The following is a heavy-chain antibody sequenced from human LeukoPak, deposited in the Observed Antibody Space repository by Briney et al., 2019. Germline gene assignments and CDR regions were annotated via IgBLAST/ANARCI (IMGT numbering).Heavy chain of an antibody. CDR1: GDSISIYY. Sequence: PSETLSLTCTVSGDSISIYYWSWLRQPPGKGLEWIGYIYYSGSTNYNPSLKSRVTISVDTSKNQFSLKLSSVTAADTAVYYCARSYEPLPFQHWGQGTLVTVSS. V-gene: IGHV4-59*01. J-gene: IGHJ1*01. CDR3: ARSYEPLPFQH. D-gene: IGHD3-3*01. CDR2: IYYSGST.